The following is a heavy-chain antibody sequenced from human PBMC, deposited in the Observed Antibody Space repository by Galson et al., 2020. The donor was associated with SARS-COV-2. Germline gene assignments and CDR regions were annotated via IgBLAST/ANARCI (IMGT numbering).Heavy chain of an antibody. Sequence: GESLKISCKGSGYSFTSYWIAWVRQMPGKGLEYMGIIYPDDSDPRYSPSFQGQVTISAAKSISTAYLQWSSLKASDTAIYYCARLQRYNGDYGPGGPWGQGSLVIVSS. J-gene: IGHJ5*02. CDR2: IYPDDSDP. CDR3: ARLQRYNGDYGPGGP. V-gene: IGHV5-51*01. CDR1: GYSFTSYW. D-gene: IGHD4-17*01.